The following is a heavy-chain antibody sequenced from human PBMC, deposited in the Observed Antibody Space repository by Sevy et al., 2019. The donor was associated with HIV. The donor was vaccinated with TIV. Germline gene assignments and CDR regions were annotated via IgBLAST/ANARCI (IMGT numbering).Heavy chain of an antibody. V-gene: IGHV4-30-4*01. D-gene: IGHD1-7*01. CDR1: GGSISSDEYY. CDR2: IYHSWNT. Sequence: SETLSLTCTVSGGSISSDEYYWSWIRQPPGKGLEWIGYIYHSWNTYYHASLKSRVSISVDTSKNQFSLKLTSVTAADTAVYYCARGVTGTTASEWFDPWGQGTLVTVSS. CDR3: ARGVTGTTASEWFDP. J-gene: IGHJ5*02.